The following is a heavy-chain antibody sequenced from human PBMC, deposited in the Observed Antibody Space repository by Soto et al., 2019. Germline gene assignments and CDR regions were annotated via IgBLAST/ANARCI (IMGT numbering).Heavy chain of an antibody. V-gene: IGHV3-23*01. J-gene: IGHJ6*02. CDR2: ISGSGGST. CDR3: AKTLNSGDNNKGYYYGMDV. D-gene: IGHD5-12*01. Sequence: VGSQSLPCAASGLNFSSYAMRWVRQAPGKGLEWVSAISGSGGSTYYADSVKGRFTISRDNSKDTLYLQMNSLRAEDTAVYYCAKTLNSGDNNKGYYYGMDVWCQGTTVNVSS. CDR1: GLNFSSYA.